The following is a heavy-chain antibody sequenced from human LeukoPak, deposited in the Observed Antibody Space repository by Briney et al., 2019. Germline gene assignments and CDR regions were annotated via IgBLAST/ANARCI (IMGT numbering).Heavy chain of an antibody. CDR1: GFTFSSYG. J-gene: IGHJ4*02. V-gene: IGHV3-30*18. Sequence: GGSLRLSCAASGFTFSSYGMHWVRQAPGKGLEWVAVISYDGSNKYYANSVKGRFTISRDNSKNTLYLQMNSLRTEDTALYYCAKDTYGSGTNQFDYWGQGTLVTVSS. D-gene: IGHD3-10*01. CDR2: ISYDGSNK. CDR3: AKDTYGSGTNQFDY.